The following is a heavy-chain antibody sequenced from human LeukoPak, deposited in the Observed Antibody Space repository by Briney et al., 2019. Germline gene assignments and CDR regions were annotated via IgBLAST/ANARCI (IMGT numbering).Heavy chain of an antibody. Sequence: PSGTLSLTCAVSGASISSHNWWWSWVRQPPGKGLEWIGEIYHSGSTNYNPSLKSRVTISIDKSKNQFSLKLSSVTAADTAVYYCARDPTDILTGYRYFDYWGQGTLVTVSS. V-gene: IGHV4-4*02. J-gene: IGHJ4*02. CDR3: ARDPTDILTGYRYFDY. CDR1: GASISSHNW. CDR2: IYHSGST. D-gene: IGHD3-9*01.